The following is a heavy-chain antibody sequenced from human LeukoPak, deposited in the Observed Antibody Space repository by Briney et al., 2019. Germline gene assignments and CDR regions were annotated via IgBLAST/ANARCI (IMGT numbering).Heavy chain of an antibody. CDR2: INHSGST. Sequence: SETLSLTCAVYGGSFSGYYWSWIRQPPGKGLEWIGEINHSGSTNYNPSLKSRVTISVDTSKNQFSLRLSSVTAADTAVYYCARRRCSGGSCYEGFDYWGQGTLVTVSS. D-gene: IGHD2-15*01. V-gene: IGHV4-34*01. CDR3: ARRRCSGGSCYEGFDY. CDR1: GGSFSGYY. J-gene: IGHJ4*02.